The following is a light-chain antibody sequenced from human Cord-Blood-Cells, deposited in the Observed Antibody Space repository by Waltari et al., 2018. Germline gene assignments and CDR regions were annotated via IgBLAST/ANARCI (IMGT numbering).Light chain of an antibody. Sequence: DIQMTQSPSTLSASVEERFTITCRASQSISSWLAWYHQKPGKAPKLLIYKASSLESGVPSRFSGSGSGTEFTLTISSLQPDDFATYYCQQYNSYWTFGQGTKVEIK. CDR2: KAS. V-gene: IGKV1-5*03. J-gene: IGKJ1*01. CDR1: QSISSW. CDR3: QQYNSYWT.